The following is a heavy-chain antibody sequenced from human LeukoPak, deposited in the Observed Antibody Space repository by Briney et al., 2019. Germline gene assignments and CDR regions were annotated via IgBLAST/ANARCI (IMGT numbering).Heavy chain of an antibody. J-gene: IGHJ4*02. CDR3: AKGYSSGWWGYYFDY. Sequence: GGSLRLSCAASGFTFSSYAMTWVRQAPGKGLGWVSGISGSGGSTYYAESVKGRFTISRDTSKNTLYLQMNSLRAEDTAVYYCAKGYSSGWWGYYFDYWGQGTLVTVSS. V-gene: IGHV3-23*01. D-gene: IGHD6-19*01. CDR1: GFTFSSYA. CDR2: ISGSGGST.